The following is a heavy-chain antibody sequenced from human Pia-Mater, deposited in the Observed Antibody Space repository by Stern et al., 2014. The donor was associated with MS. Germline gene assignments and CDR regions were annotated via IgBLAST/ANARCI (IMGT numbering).Heavy chain of an antibody. CDR3: ARDLGDVAAAGLLAY. D-gene: IGHD6-13*01. V-gene: IGHV1-46*01. CDR2: INPSRDST. CDR1: GYSFTSYY. J-gene: IGHJ4*02. Sequence: VQLLQSGAEVQKSGASVKVSCKASGYSFTSYYMHWVRQAPGQGLEGMGIINPSRDSTTYAQRFQGRIKMTTDTSTNTVYMELRSLRSEDTAMYYCARDLGDVAAAGLLAYWGQGTLVTVSS.